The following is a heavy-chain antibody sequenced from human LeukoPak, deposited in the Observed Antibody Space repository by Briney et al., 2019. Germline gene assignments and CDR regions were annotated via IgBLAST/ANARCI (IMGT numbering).Heavy chain of an antibody. D-gene: IGHD3-10*01. CDR1: GYTFTSYY. Sequence: ASVKVSCKASGYTFTSYYMHWVRQAPGQGLEWMGIINPSGGSTNYAQKFQGRVTMTRDTSTNTVYMELSSLGSEDTAVYYCARGPSITMVRGGQWYYYMDVWGKGTTVTISS. CDR3: ARGPSITMVRGGQWYYYMDV. V-gene: IGHV1-46*01. CDR2: INPSGGST. J-gene: IGHJ6*03.